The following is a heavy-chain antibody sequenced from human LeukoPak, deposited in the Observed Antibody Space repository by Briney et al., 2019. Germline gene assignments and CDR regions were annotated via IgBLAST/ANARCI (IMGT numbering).Heavy chain of an antibody. CDR1: GFTLSSSI. CDR3: ARARYSTRDGYNFTFDS. J-gene: IGHJ4*02. CDR2: IIIVSIYT. D-gene: IGHD5-24*01. Sequence: WGSLRLSRAASGFTLSSSIMNWGRQCPGKGRGCGSSIIIVSIYTYYADSVKGRFTISRDNAKNSLYLQMNSLRAEDTAVYYCARARYSTRDGYNFTFDSWGQGTLVTVSS. V-gene: IGHV3-21*01.